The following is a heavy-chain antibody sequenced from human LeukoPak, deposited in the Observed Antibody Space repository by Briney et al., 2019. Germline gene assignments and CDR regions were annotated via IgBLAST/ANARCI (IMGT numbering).Heavy chain of an antibody. J-gene: IGHJ6*03. Sequence: SVKVSCKASGGTFSSYAISWVRQAPGQGLEWMGGIIPIFGTANYAQKFQGRVTITADESTSTAYMELSSLRSEDTAVYYCARGSIVVVPAAMSYYMDVWGKGTSVTVSS. CDR1: GGTFSSYA. CDR3: ARGSIVVVPAAMSYYMDV. CDR2: IIPIFGTA. V-gene: IGHV1-69*13. D-gene: IGHD2-2*01.